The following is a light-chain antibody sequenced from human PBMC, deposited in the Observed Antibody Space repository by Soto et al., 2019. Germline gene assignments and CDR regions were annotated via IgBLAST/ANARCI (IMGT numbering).Light chain of an antibody. Sequence: QAVVTQEPSLTVSPGGTVTLTCASSSGAVTSGSYPNWFQQKPGQAPRPLIHSTRNKYSSTPARFSGSLLGGKAALTASGVQPDDEADYYCLLYYGGSLLFGGGTKLTVL. J-gene: IGLJ3*02. CDR2: STR. V-gene: IGLV7-43*01. CDR1: SGAVTSGSY. CDR3: LLYYGGSLL.